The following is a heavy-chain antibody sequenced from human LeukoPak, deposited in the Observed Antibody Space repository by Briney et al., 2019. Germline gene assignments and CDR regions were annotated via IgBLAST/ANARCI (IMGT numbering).Heavy chain of an antibody. V-gene: IGHV4-34*01. Sequence: SETLSLTCAVYGGSFSGYYWSWIRQPPGKGLEWIGEINHSGSTNYNPPLKSRVTISVDTSKNQFSLKLSSVTAADTAVYYCARHNLYCSGGSCYPGNWGQGTLVTVSS. J-gene: IGHJ4*02. CDR1: GGSFSGYY. CDR3: ARHNLYCSGGSCYPGN. CDR2: INHSGST. D-gene: IGHD2-15*01.